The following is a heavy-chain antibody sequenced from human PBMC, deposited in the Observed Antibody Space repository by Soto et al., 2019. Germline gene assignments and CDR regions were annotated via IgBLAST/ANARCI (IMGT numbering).Heavy chain of an antibody. CDR1: GFTFSSYN. Sequence: EVQMVESGGGLVQPGGSLRLSCAASGFTFSSYNMNWVRQAPGKGLEWVSYISHSSSTIYYADSVKGRFTISRDNAKNSLHLQMNSLRDEDTAVYYCARDHYGSGSFSKFDYWGQGTLVTGSS. CDR3: ARDHYGSGSFSKFDY. CDR2: ISHSSSTI. V-gene: IGHV3-48*02. J-gene: IGHJ4*02. D-gene: IGHD3-10*01.